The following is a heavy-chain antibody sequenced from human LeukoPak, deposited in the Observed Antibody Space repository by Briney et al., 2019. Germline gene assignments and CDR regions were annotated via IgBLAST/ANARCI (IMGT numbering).Heavy chain of an antibody. Sequence: GESLKISCKGSGYSFTSYWIGWVRQMPGKGLEWMGIIYPGDSDTRYSPSFQGLVTISADKSISTAYLQWSSLKASDTAMYYCARHKLRDWGVAYYYMDVWGKGTTVTVSS. D-gene: IGHD3-10*01. CDR3: ARHKLRDWGVAYYYMDV. V-gene: IGHV5-51*01. CDR1: GYSFTSYW. CDR2: IYPGDSDT. J-gene: IGHJ6*03.